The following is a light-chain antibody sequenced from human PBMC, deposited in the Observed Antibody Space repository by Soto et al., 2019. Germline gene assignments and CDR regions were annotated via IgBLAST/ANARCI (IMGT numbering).Light chain of an antibody. CDR3: NSYGSTSTRDV. CDR1: SSDVGGYNY. J-gene: IGLJ1*01. V-gene: IGLV2-14*01. Sequence: ALTQPASVSGSPGQSITISCTGTSSDVGGYNYVSWYQQHPGKAPKLMIYEVSNRPSGVSNRFSGSKSGNTASLTISGLQAEDEADYFCNSYGSTSTRDVFGTGTKLTVL. CDR2: EVS.